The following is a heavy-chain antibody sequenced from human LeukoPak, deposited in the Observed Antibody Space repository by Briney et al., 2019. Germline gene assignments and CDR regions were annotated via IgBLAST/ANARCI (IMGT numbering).Heavy chain of an antibody. Sequence: PGGSLRLSCEVSGFTFSDYAMNWVRQAPGKGLEWVSSISGSSSHIYYADSMKGRFTVTRDNAKNSLYLQMNSLRAEDTAVYYYSRELTWSDPRGQGTLVAVFS. J-gene: IGHJ5*02. D-gene: IGHD4/OR15-4a*01. CDR2: ISGSSSHI. V-gene: IGHV3-21*01. CDR3: SRELTWSDP. CDR1: GFTFSDYA.